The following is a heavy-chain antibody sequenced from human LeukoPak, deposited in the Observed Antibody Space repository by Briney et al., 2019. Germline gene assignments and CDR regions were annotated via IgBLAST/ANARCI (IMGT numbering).Heavy chain of an antibody. CDR2: ISSSSSYI. CDR3: AKDLSSGWYYSAFDI. V-gene: IGHV3-21*04. CDR1: GFTFSSYS. J-gene: IGHJ3*02. Sequence: GGSLRLSCAASGFTFSSYSMNWVRQAPGKGLEWVSSISSSSSYIYYADSVKGRFTISRDNAKNSLYLQMNSLRAEDMALYYCAKDLSSGWYYSAFDIWGQGTMVTVSS. D-gene: IGHD6-19*01.